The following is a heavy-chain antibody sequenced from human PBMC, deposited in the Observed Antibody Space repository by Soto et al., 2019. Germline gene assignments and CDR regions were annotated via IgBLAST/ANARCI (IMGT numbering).Heavy chain of an antibody. V-gene: IGHV1-69*13. CDR1: GDTFSSYP. CDR3: ARDDGWNYRYYDMEV. Sequence: GASVKVSCNASGDTFSSYPITWVRQAPGQGLEWVGGIIPVSGSAHHAQKFQGRVTITADESTSTAYMELSGLRSQDTAVYFCARDDGWNYRYYDMEVSGQGTTVTVSS. D-gene: IGHD1-7*01. CDR2: IIPVSGSA. J-gene: IGHJ6*02.